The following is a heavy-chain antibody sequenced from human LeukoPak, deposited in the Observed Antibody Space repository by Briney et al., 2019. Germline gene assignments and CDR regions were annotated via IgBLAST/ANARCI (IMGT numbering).Heavy chain of an antibody. J-gene: IGHJ6*02. V-gene: IGHV3-43*01. D-gene: IGHD2-15*01. CDR3: ARGAAGMDV. CDR2: ISWDSTST. Sequence: GGSLRLSCAASGFSFEDYTMHWARQVPGEGLEWVSLISWDSTSTYYRDSVKGRFTIPRDNSKNSLYLQMNSLTSEDTALYYCARGAAGMDVWGQGTTVTVSS. CDR1: GFSFEDYT.